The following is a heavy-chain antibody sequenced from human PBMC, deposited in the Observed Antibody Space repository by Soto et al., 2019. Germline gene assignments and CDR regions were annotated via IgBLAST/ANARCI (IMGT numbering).Heavy chain of an antibody. D-gene: IGHD6-19*01. V-gene: IGHV3-23*01. Sequence: GGSLRLSCAASGFAFSNYAMSWVRQSPGKGLEWISSLTGGGDNPHYAESVKGRFTISRDNSKSTLFLQINSLSDGDTAVYYCARGGSGWSTFDYWGQGNLVTVSS. J-gene: IGHJ4*02. CDR3: ARGGSGWSTFDY. CDR1: GFAFSNYA. CDR2: LTGGGDNP.